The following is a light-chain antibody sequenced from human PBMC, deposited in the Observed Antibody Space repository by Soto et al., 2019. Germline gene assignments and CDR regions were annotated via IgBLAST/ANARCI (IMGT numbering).Light chain of an antibody. V-gene: IGKV3-15*01. CDR1: QSVSSN. CDR3: QQYNSWPPRYT. CDR2: GAY. Sequence: IVMTQSPATLSVSPGERATLSCRASQSVSSNLAWHQQKPGQAPRLLIYGAYTRATGIPARFSGSGYGTEFTLTIDGLQSEDFAIYYWQQYNSWPPRYTFGQGTKLEIK. J-gene: IGKJ2*01.